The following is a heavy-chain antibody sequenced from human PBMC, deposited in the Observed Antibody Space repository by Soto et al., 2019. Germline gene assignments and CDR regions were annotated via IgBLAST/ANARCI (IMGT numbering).Heavy chain of an antibody. Sequence: SETLSLTCTVSGGSISSYYWSWIRQPPGKGLEWIGYIYYSGSTNYNPSLKSRVTISVDTSKNQFSLKLSSVTAADTAVYYCARHVQMRSSSSPGYYYYMDVWGKGTTVTVSS. V-gene: IGHV4-59*08. CDR1: GGSISSYY. J-gene: IGHJ6*03. D-gene: IGHD6-6*01. CDR2: IYYSGST. CDR3: ARHVQMRSSSSPGYYYYMDV.